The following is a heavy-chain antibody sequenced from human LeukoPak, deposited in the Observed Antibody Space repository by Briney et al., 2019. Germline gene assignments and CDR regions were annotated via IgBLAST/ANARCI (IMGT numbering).Heavy chain of an antibody. CDR1: GGSFSGYY. CDR2: INHSGST. CDR3: ALGYCSSTSCVRAFDI. Sequence: PSETLSLTCAVYGGSFSGYYWSWIRQPPGKGLEWIGDINHSGSTNYNPSLKCRVTLSVHTSKNQFSLNLSSVTAADTAVYYCALGYCSSTSCVRAFDIWGQGTMVTVSS. D-gene: IGHD2-2*01. J-gene: IGHJ3*02. V-gene: IGHV4-34*01.